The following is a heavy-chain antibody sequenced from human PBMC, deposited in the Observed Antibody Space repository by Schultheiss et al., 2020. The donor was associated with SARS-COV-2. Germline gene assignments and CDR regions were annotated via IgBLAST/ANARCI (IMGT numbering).Heavy chain of an antibody. J-gene: IGHJ6*02. V-gene: IGHV3-66*01. CDR1: GFTFSSYE. Sequence: GGSLRLSCAASGFTFSSYEMNWVRQAPGKGLEWVSLIYSGGSTYYADSVTGRFTISRDNSKNSLYLQMNSLRAEDTAVYYCARGFCSGGSCYSGGENYYYGMDVWGQGTTVTVSS. CDR2: IYSGGST. D-gene: IGHD2-15*01. CDR3: ARGFCSGGSCYSGGENYYYGMDV.